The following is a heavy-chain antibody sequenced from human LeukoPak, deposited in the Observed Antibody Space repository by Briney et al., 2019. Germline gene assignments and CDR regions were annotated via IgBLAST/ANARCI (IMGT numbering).Heavy chain of an antibody. CDR1: GFIFSNAW. Sequence: GGSLRLSCAASGFIFSNAWMSWVRQAPGKGLEWVAVISYDGSNKYYADSVKGRFTISRDNSKNTLYLQMNSLRAEDTAVYYCARESEGASMYYYYYGMDVWGQGTTVTVSS. CDR3: ARESEGASMYYYYYGMDV. V-gene: IGHV3-30-3*01. J-gene: IGHJ6*02. CDR2: ISYDGSNK. D-gene: IGHD1-26*01.